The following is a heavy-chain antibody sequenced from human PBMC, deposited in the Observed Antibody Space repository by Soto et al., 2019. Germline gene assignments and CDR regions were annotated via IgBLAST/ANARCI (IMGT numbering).Heavy chain of an antibody. CDR1: GFTFSDYA. V-gene: IGHV3-30*18. CDR2: VSHDGRNT. Sequence: GGSLRLSCAASGFTFSDYAMHWVRQAPGKGLEWVAVVSHDGRNTHYADSVKGRFTISRDSSKNTVSLEMTSPRAEDTAVYYCAKGGRQWLVTSDFNYWGQGALVTVSS. J-gene: IGHJ4*02. D-gene: IGHD6-19*01. CDR3: AKGGRQWLVTSDFNY.